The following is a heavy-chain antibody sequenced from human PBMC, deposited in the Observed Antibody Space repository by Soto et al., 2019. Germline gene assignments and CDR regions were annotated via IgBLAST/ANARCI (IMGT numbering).Heavy chain of an antibody. J-gene: IGHJ4*02. Sequence: SVKVSCKASGVTFISYAISWVRQAPGQGLEWMGGIIPIFGTANYAQKFQGRVTITADESTSTAYMELSSLRSEDTAVYYCATSRGSGYYDSSGYYYIDRCPGYWGQGTLVTVSS. D-gene: IGHD3-22*01. CDR3: ATSRGSGYYDSSGYYYIDRCPGY. CDR2: IIPIFGTA. V-gene: IGHV1-69*13. CDR1: GVTFISYA.